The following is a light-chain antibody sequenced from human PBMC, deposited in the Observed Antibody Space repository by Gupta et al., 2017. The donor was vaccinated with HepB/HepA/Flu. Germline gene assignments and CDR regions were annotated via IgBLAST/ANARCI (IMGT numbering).Light chain of an antibody. CDR3: CSYAGSSTFLYV. V-gene: IGLV2-23*02. CDR2: EVS. J-gene: IGLJ1*01. CDR1: SSDVGSDNL. Sequence: QSALTQPASVSGSPGQSITISCPGPSSDVGSDNLFSWYQQHPDKAPKLMIYEVSKRPSGVSNRFSGSKSGNTASLTSSWLHAEDEADYYCCSYAGSSTFLYVFGTGTKVTVL.